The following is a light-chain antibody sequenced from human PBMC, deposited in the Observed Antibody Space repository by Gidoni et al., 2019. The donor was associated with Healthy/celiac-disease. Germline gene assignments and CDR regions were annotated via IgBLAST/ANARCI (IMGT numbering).Light chain of an antibody. CDR2: DAS. V-gene: IGKV3-11*01. Sequence: EIVLTQSPATLSLSPGERATLSCRASQSVSSYLAWYQQNPGQAPRLLIYDASNRATGIPARFSGSGSGTDFTLTISSLEPEDFAVYYCQQRSNWPRVTFGGXTKVEIK. J-gene: IGKJ4*01. CDR3: QQRSNWPRVT. CDR1: QSVSSY.